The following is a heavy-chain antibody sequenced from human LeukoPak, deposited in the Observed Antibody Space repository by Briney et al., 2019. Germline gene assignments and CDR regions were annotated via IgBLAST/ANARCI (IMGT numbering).Heavy chain of an antibody. V-gene: IGHV5-51*01. Sequence: GESLKISCKGSGXGFPTYWIGWVRQMPGKGLEWMGIIYPGDSETRYSPSFQGQVTISADKSISTAYLQWSRLKASDTAMYYCARKSRADYWGQGTLVTVSS. J-gene: IGHJ4*02. CDR3: ARKSRADY. CDR1: GXGFPTYW. CDR2: IYPGDSET.